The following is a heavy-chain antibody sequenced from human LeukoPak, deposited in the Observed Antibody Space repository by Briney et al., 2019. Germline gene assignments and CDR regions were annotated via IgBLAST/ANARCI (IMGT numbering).Heavy chain of an antibody. V-gene: IGHV1-18*01. J-gene: IGHJ6*02. CDR3: ARVTDCSGGSCYDPYYYYYGMDV. Sequence: ASVKVSCKASGYTFTSYGISWVRQAPGQGLEWMGWISAYNGNTNYAQKLQGRVTMTTDTSTSTAYMELRSLRSDDTAVYYCARVTDCSGGSCYDPYYYYYGMDVWSQGTTVTVSS. D-gene: IGHD2-15*01. CDR1: GYTFTSYG. CDR2: ISAYNGNT.